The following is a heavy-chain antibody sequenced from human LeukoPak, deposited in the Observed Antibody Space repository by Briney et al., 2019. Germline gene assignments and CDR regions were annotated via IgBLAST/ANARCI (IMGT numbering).Heavy chain of an antibody. J-gene: IGHJ6*03. CDR1: GFTFSSYS. D-gene: IGHD3-10*01. CDR2: ISSSSSYI. CDR3: ARGGLLYYYYYMDV. V-gene: IGHV3-21*01. Sequence: GGSLRLSCAASGFTFSSYSMNWVRQAPGKGLEWVSSISSSSSYIYYADSVKGRFTISRDNAKNSLYLQMNSLRAEDTAVYYCARGGLLYYYYYMDVWGKGTTVTISS.